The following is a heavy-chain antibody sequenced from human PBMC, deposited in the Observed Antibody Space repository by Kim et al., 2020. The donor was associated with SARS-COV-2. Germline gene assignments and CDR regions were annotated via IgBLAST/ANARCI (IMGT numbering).Heavy chain of an antibody. D-gene: IGHD1-20*01. CDR1: GFTFSDHA. J-gene: IGHJ5*02. Sequence: GGSLRLSCVASGFTFSDHAMHWVRQAPGKGLEWVSLISYDGDNIYYADSVKGRFVISRDNSKNTLHLQMNSLRNDDSATYYCVRGLTGSSLDPCGQGAL. CDR3: VRGLTGSSLDP. V-gene: IGHV3-30*09. CDR2: ISYDGDNI.